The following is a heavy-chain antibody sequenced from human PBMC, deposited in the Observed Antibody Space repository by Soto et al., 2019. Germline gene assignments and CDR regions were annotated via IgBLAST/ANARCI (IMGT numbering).Heavy chain of an antibody. CDR3: GRVMIGTSRHTDSDY. J-gene: IGHJ4*02. V-gene: IGHV4-34*01. CDR1: SGSLGDHY. D-gene: IGHD2-2*01. Sequence: PSETLSLTCAVFSGSLGDHYWAWIRQSPEKGLEWIGEIHPSGSTDYNPSLKSRLTLSFDTSKNQFSLKVASVTAADTAIYYCGRVMIGTSRHTDSDYWGQGTQVTVSS. CDR2: IHPSGST.